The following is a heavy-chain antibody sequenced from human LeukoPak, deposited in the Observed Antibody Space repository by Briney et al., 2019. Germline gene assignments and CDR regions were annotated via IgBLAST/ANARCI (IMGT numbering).Heavy chain of an antibody. D-gene: IGHD4-17*01. Sequence: SETLSLTCGVSGGSISGTNWWSWVRQPPGQGLEWIGEISLAGQTNFNPSLNGRVTMSLDKSSNKLYLHLTSVTAADTAVYYCALGGDYGDYGVLPHNWFDPWGQGTLVTVSS. CDR3: ALGGDYGDYGVLPHNWFDP. CDR1: GGSISGTNW. J-gene: IGHJ5*02. V-gene: IGHV4/OR15-8*02. CDR2: ISLAGQT.